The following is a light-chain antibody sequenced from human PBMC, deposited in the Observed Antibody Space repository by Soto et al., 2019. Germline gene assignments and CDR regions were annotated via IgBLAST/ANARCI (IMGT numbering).Light chain of an antibody. J-gene: IGLJ1*01. V-gene: IGLV2-14*01. CDR3: SSYTSSSSFYV. Sequence: SVLTPPASVSGSPGQSITISCTGTSSDVGGYNYVSWYQQHPGKAPKLMIYEVSNRPSGVSNRFSGSKSGNTASLTISGLQAEDEADYYCSSYTSSSSFYVFGTGTKVTVL. CDR2: EVS. CDR1: SSDVGGYNY.